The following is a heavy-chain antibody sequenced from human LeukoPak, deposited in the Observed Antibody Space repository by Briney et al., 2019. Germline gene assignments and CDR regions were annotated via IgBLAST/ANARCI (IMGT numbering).Heavy chain of an antibody. CDR3: AAGHVGYSSGWYGY. V-gene: IGHV1-69*02. J-gene: IGHJ4*02. D-gene: IGHD6-19*01. Sequence: SVKVSCKASGGTFSSYTISWVRQAPGQGLEWMGRIIPILGIANYAQKFQERVTITRDMSTSTAYMELSSLRSEDTAVYYCAAGHVGYSSGWYGYWGQGTLVTVSS. CDR1: GGTFSSYT. CDR2: IIPILGIA.